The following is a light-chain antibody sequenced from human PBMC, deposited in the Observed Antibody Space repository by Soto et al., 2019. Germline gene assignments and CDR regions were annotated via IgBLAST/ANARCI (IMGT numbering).Light chain of an antibody. J-gene: IGLJ1*01. CDR1: SSDVGSYNL. CDR3: SSYTSSSTLGYV. V-gene: IGLV2-14*02. Sequence: CVLTQPASVSGSPGQSIASSCTGTSSDVGSYNLVSWYQQHPGKAPKLMVYDVSKRPSGVSNRFSGSKSGNTASLTISGLQAEDEADYYCSSYTSSSTLGYVFGTGTKVTV. CDR2: DVS.